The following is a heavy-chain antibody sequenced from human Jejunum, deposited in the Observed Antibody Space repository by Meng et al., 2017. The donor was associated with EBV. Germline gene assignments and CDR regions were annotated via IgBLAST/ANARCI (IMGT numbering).Heavy chain of an antibody. CDR1: GYTFTNYA. CDR3: VRTSVYSSGFSDF. J-gene: IGHJ4*02. D-gene: IGHD6-19*01. V-gene: IGHV1-18*01. CDR2: VSAYNGNT. Sequence: VQLVQSGVEVKKPGAKVKISCKASGYTFTNYAFHWLRQGPGQGFEWMGWVSAYNGNTEYPQKFQGRVAMTTDTSTTTVYMELRSLRPDDTATYYCVRTSVYSSGFSDFWGQGTLVTVSS.